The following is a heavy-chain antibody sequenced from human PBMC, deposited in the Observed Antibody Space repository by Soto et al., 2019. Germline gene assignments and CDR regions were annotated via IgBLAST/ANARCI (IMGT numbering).Heavy chain of an antibody. CDR2: ISGSGGST. CDR1: GFTFSSYA. J-gene: IGHJ1*01. Sequence: GGSLRLSCAASGFTFSSYAMSWVRQAPGKGLEWVSAISGSGGSTYYADSVKGRFTISRDNSKNTLYLQMNSLRAEDTAVYYCANEFGDYGDYYVGAEYFQHWGQGTLVTVSS. CDR3: ANEFGDYGDYYVGAEYFQH. V-gene: IGHV3-23*01. D-gene: IGHD4-17*01.